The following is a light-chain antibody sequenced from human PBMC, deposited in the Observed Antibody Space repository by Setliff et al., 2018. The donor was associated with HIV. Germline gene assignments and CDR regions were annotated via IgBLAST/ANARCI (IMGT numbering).Light chain of an antibody. Sequence: SYELTQPPSVSVALGKTARITCGGNNIGSKSVHWYQQKPGQAPVLVIYYDSDRPSGIPERFSGSKSGNTATLTISRVEAGDEADYYCQVWDSSSDHSYVFGTGTKVTVL. V-gene: IGLV3-21*04. CDR3: QVWDSSSDHSYV. CDR1: NIGSKS. J-gene: IGLJ1*01. CDR2: YDS.